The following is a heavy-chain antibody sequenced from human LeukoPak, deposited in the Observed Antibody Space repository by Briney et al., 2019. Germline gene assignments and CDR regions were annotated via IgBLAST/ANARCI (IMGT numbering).Heavy chain of an antibody. D-gene: IGHD3-3*01. CDR3: ARGLFYDFWSGYTGYGMDV. Sequence: PSETLSLTCTVPGGSISSYYWSWIRQPPGKGLEWIGYIYYSGSTNYNPSLKSRVTISVDTSKNQFSLKLSSVTAADTAVYYCARGLFYDFWSGYTGYGMDVWGQGTTVTVSS. J-gene: IGHJ6*02. CDR1: GGSISSYY. V-gene: IGHV4-59*01. CDR2: IYYSGST.